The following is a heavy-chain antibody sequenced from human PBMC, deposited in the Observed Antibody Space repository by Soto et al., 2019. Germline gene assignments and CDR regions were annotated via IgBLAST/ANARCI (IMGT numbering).Heavy chain of an antibody. J-gene: IGHJ6*02. CDR1: GYTFTSYG. V-gene: IGHV1-18*01. CDR2: ISAYNGNA. CDR3: ARDAPKTNDYYYYGMDV. D-gene: IGHD1-1*01. Sequence: ASVKVSCKASGYTFTSYGISWVRQAPGQGLEWMGWISAYNGNANYAQKLQGRVTMTTDTSTSTAYMELRSLRSDDTAVYYCARDAPKTNDYYYYGMDVWGQGTTVTVSS.